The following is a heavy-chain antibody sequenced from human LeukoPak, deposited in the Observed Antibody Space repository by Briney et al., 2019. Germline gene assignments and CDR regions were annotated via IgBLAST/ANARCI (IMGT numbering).Heavy chain of an antibody. J-gene: IGHJ3*02. CDR3: ERSSSWFGDAFDI. CDR1: GGSISNYY. CDR2: VFYSGST. D-gene: IGHD6-13*01. V-gene: IGHV4-59*01. Sequence: SESLSLTCTVSGGSISNYYWSWIRQPPGKGLEWVGYVFYSGSTNYNTSLRSRVTISVDTSKNKFSLKLSSVTAADTAVYYCERSSSWFGDAFDIWGEGTMVTASS.